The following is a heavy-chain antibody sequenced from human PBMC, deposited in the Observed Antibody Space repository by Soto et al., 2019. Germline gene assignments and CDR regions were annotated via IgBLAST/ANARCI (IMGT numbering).Heavy chain of an antibody. Sequence: EVQLVESGGGLIQRGGSLRLSCAASGFTFSTYSMNWVRQAPGKGLEWVSFISGSGSTRYYADSVKGRFTISRDNAKNSLYLQLNSLRAEDTAVYYCARMGSSSGWSDYWGQGTLVTVSS. CDR3: ARMGSSSGWSDY. CDR2: ISGSGSTR. V-gene: IGHV3-48*01. J-gene: IGHJ4*02. CDR1: GFTFSTYS. D-gene: IGHD6-19*01.